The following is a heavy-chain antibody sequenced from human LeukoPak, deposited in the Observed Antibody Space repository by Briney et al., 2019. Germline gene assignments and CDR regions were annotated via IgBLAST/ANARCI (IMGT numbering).Heavy chain of an antibody. D-gene: IGHD2-15*01. V-gene: IGHV4-38-2*02. CDR2: IYHSGST. Sequence: PSETLSLTCIVSGYSISSGYYWGWIRQAPGKGLEWIGNIYHSGSTYYNPSLKSRVTISVDTSKNQFSLKLSSVTAADTAVYYCARDTPGGGRHDAFDIWGQGTMVTVSS. CDR3: ARDTPGGGRHDAFDI. J-gene: IGHJ3*02. CDR1: GYSISSGYY.